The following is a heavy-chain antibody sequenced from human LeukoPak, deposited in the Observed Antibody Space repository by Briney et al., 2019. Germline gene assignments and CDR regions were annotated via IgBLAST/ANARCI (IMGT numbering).Heavy chain of an antibody. D-gene: IGHD2-2*02. Sequence: ASVKVSCKASGYTFTSYGISWVRQAPGQGLEWMGWISAYNGNTNYAQKLQGRVTMTTDTSTSTAYMELRSLRSDDTAVYYCASIGVVVPAAIGQDYWGQGTLVTVSS. J-gene: IGHJ4*02. V-gene: IGHV1-18*01. CDR1: GYTFTSYG. CDR3: ASIGVVVPAAIGQDY. CDR2: ISAYNGNT.